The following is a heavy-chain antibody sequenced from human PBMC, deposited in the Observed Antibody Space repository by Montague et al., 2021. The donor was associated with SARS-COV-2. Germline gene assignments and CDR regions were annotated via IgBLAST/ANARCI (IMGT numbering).Heavy chain of an antibody. V-gene: IGHV4-38-2*01. D-gene: IGHD5-12*01. Sequence: SETLSLTCSVSGFSISSGFYWAWIRQSPGKGPEWICTVYHSGYTHYNPXXKGRVTVSIDTSKNQFSLTMTSVTAADTAVYFCARRGYTGSDYFDYWGQGTLVTVSS. CDR1: GFSISSGFY. CDR2: VYHSGYT. CDR3: ARRGYTGSDYFDY. J-gene: IGHJ4*02.